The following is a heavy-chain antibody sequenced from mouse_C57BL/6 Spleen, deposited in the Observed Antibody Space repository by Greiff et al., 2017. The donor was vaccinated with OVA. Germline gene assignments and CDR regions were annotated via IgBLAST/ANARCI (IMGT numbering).Heavy chain of an antibody. Sequence: EVKVVESEGGLVQPGRSMKLSCTASGFTFSDYYMAWVRQVPEKGLEWVANINYDGSSTYYLDSLKSRFIISRDNAKNILYLQMSSLKSEDTATYYCARIGYYYGSSRYFDVWGTGTTVTVSS. D-gene: IGHD1-1*01. V-gene: IGHV5-16*01. CDR1: GFTFSDYY. CDR3: ARIGYYYGSSRYFDV. CDR2: INYDGSST. J-gene: IGHJ1*03.